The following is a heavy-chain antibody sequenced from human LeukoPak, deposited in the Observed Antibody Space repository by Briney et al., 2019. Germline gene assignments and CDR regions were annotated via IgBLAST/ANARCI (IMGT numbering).Heavy chain of an antibody. J-gene: IGHJ3*02. D-gene: IGHD6-19*01. V-gene: IGHV3-21*01. CDR1: GFTFSSYS. Sequence: GGSLRLSCAASGFTFSSYSMNWVRQAPGKGLEWVSSISGSSSYINYADSVEGRFTISRDNAQNSLFLQLNSLRAEDTAVYYCARDPYSSGWYKDAFDIWGQGTMVTVSS. CDR2: ISGSSSYI. CDR3: ARDPYSSGWYKDAFDI.